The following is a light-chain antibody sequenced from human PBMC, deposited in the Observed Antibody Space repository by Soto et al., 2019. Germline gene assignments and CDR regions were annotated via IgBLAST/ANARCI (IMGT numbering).Light chain of an antibody. CDR1: QSVSSN. J-gene: IGKJ1*01. CDR2: GAS. V-gene: IGKV3-15*01. CDR3: QQYNNWPPWT. Sequence: EIVMTQSPATLSVSPGERATLSCRASQSVSSNLAGYQQKPGQAPRLLIYGASTRATGIPARFSGSGSGTESTLTISSLQSGDVAVYYCQQYNNWPPWTFGQGTKVEIK.